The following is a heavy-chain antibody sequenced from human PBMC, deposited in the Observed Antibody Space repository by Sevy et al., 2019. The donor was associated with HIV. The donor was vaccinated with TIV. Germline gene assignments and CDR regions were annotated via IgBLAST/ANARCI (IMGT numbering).Heavy chain of an antibody. V-gene: IGHV3-30-3*01. CDR3: ARDSNSGYYYYYAMDV. J-gene: IGHJ6*02. CDR1: GFAFSSHA. Sequence: GGSLRLSCAASGFAFSSHAMHWVRQAPGKGLEWVAVISYDGINKYYADSVKGRFTISRDNSKNTLYVQMNSLRAEDTAVYYCARDSNSGYYYYYAMDVWGQGTTVTVSS. CDR2: ISYDGINK. D-gene: IGHD1-26*01.